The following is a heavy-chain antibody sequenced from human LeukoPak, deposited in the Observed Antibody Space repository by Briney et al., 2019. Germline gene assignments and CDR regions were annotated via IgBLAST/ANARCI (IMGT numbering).Heavy chain of an antibody. CDR2: MYYSGST. V-gene: IGHV4-30-4*07. J-gene: IGHJ4*02. Sequence: SQTLSLTCAVSGGSISSSGYLWSWIRQPPGKSLEWIGYMYYSGSTYYNPSLKSRLTISADTSKNQFSLKLTSVTAADTAVYYCARGRNMVSTRFFDYWGQGSPVTVSS. CDR1: GGSISSSGYL. D-gene: IGHD5/OR15-5a*01. CDR3: ARGRNMVSTRFFDY.